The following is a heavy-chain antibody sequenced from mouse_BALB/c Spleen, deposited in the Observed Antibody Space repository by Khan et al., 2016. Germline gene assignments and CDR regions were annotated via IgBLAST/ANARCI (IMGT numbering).Heavy chain of an antibody. CDR3: ARPYYYGSSYYFDY. Sequence: QIQLVQSGPELKKPGETVKISCKASGFTFTNYGMNWVKQAPGKGLKWMGWINTYTGEPTYADDFKGRFAFSLETSASTAYLQINNLKNEDMATXFCARPYYYGSSYYFDYWGQGTTLTVSS. J-gene: IGHJ2*01. D-gene: IGHD1-1*01. V-gene: IGHV9-1*02. CDR2: INTYTGEP. CDR1: GFTFTNYG.